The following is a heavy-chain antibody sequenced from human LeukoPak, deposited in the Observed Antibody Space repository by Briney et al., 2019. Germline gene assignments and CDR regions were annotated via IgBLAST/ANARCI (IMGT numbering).Heavy chain of an antibody. D-gene: IGHD2-2*01. CDR3: ARDLGVPAAMALDY. Sequence: PGGSLRLSXAASGFTFSSYAMSWVRQAPGKGLEWVSAISGSGGSTYYADSVKGRFTISRDNSKNTLYLQMNSLRAEDTAVYYCARDLGVPAAMALDYWGQGTLVTVSS. V-gene: IGHV3-23*01. J-gene: IGHJ4*02. CDR2: ISGSGGST. CDR1: GFTFSSYA.